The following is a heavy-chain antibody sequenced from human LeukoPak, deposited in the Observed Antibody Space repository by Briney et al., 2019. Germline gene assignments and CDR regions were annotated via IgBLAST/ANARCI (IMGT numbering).Heavy chain of an antibody. V-gene: IGHV3-7*04. J-gene: IGHJ4*02. CDR1: GFTFSSYW. D-gene: IGHD3-10*01. Sequence: GGSLRLSCAASGFTFSSYWMSWVRQAPGKGLEWVANIKQDGSEKYYVDSVKGRFTTSRDNAKNSLYLQMNSLRAEDTAVYYCARAIWFGELLPDYWGQGTLVTVSS. CDR3: ARAIWFGELLPDY. CDR2: IKQDGSEK.